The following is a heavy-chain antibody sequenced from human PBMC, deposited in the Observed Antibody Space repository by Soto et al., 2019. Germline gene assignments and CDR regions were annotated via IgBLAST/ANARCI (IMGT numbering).Heavy chain of an antibody. Sequence: GASVKVSCKASGYTFTSYDINWVRQATGQGLEWMGWMNPNSGNTGYAQKFQGRVTMTRNTSISTAYMELSSLRSEDTAVYYCARGRSAGHYGSGSPGYWGQGTLVTVSS. D-gene: IGHD3-10*01. CDR1: GYTFTSYD. CDR2: MNPNSGNT. CDR3: ARGRSAGHYGSGSPGY. V-gene: IGHV1-8*01. J-gene: IGHJ4*02.